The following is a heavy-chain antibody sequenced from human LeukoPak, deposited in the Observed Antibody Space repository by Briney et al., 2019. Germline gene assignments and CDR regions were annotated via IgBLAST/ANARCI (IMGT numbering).Heavy chain of an antibody. V-gene: IGHV1-18*04. CDR3: ARDGGYSSGWTNDPPFDY. J-gene: IGHJ4*02. D-gene: IGHD6-19*01. CDR1: GYTFTSYG. Sequence: ASVKVSCKASGYTFTSYGISWVRQAPGQGLEWMRWISAYNGNTNYAQKLQGRVTMTTDTSTSTAYMELRSLRSDDTAVYYCARDGGYSSGWTNDPPFDYWGQGTLVTVSS. CDR2: ISAYNGNT.